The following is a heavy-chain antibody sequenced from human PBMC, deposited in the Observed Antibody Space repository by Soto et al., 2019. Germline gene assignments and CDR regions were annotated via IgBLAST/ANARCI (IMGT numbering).Heavy chain of an antibody. CDR3: ARGGQYCSRSSCYYNPMAV. Sequence: PSETLSLACAVDNGSFSGYFWNWIRQAPGEGLEWIGEIKHSGSTNYNPSLKSRVIISLDMSKNQLSLKLSSVTAADTAVYYCARGGQYCSRSSCYYNPMAVWAQGTSVTVS. CDR1: NGSFSGYF. D-gene: IGHD3-22*01. V-gene: IGHV4-34*01. J-gene: IGHJ6*02. CDR2: IKHSGST.